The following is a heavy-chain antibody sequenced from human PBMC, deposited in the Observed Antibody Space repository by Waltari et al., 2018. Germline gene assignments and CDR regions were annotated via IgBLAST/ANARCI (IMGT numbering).Heavy chain of an antibody. Sequence: EVQLVESGGGLVQPGGSLRLSCAASGFTFSSYAMSWVRQAPGKGLEWVSAIRGSGGSTYDADSGKGRFTISRDNSKNTLDLQMNSLRAEDTAVYYCAKDDGSRDTATRAYYFDYWGQGTLVTVSS. CDR2: IRGSGGST. CDR1: GFTFSSYA. CDR3: AKDDGSRDTATRAYYFDY. V-gene: IGHV3-23*04. D-gene: IGHD2-15*01. J-gene: IGHJ4*02.